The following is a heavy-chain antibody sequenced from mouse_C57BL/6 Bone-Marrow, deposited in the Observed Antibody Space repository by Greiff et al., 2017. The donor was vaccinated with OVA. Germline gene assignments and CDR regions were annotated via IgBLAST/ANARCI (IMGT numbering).Heavy chain of an antibody. J-gene: IGHJ4*01. D-gene: IGHD2-3*01. CDR3: ALDGYYVDYAMDY. V-gene: IGHV2-9*01. CDR2: IWGGGST. Sequence: VNVVESGPGLVAPSQSLSITCPVSGFSLTSYGVDWVRQPPGKGLEWLGVIWGGGSTNYNSALMSRLSISKDNSKSQVFLKMNSLQTDDTAMYYCALDGYYVDYAMDYWGQGTSVTVSS. CDR1: GFSLTSYG.